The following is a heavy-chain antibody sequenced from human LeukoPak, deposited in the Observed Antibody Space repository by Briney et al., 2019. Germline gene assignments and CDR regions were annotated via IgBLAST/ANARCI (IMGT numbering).Heavy chain of an antibody. D-gene: IGHD4-17*01. CDR2: ISYDGSNK. J-gene: IGHJ5*02. Sequence: GGSLRLSCAASGLTFSSYAMYWVRQAPGKGLEWVAVISYDGSNKYYADPVKGRFTISRDNSKNTLYLQMNSLRAEDTAVYYCARGVYGDYPWFNPWGQGTLVTVSS. V-gene: IGHV3-30-3*01. CDR3: ARGVYGDYPWFNP. CDR1: GLTFSSYA.